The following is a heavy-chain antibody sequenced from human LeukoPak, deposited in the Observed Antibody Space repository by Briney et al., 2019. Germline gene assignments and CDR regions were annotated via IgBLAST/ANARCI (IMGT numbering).Heavy chain of an antibody. J-gene: IGHJ4*02. CDR1: GFTVSSSY. CDR2: LYSGGST. D-gene: IGHD3-3*01. CDR3: ARVLRRY. Sequence: PGGSLRLSCAASGFTVSSSYMSWVRQAPGKGLEWVSSLYSGGSTYYADSVKGRFTISGDNSKNTLYLQMNSLRTEDTAIYYCARVLRRYWGQGTLVTVSS. V-gene: IGHV3-66*02.